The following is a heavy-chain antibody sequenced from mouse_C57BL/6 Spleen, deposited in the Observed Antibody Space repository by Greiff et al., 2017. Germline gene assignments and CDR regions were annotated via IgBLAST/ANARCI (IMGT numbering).Heavy chain of an antibody. D-gene: IGHD1-1*01. Sequence: QVQLQPGAELVKPGASVKLSCKASGYTFTSYWMHWVKQRPGQGLEWIGMIHPNSGSTNYNEKFKSKATLTVDKSSSTAYMQLSSLTSEDSAVYYCARLTFITTVVVDYWGQGTTLTVSS. CDR2: IHPNSGST. V-gene: IGHV1-64*01. CDR1: GYTFTSYW. J-gene: IGHJ2*01. CDR3: ARLTFITTVVVDY.